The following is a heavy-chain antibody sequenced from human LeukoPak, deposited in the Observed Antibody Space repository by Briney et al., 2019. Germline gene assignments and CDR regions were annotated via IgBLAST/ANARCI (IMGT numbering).Heavy chain of an antibody. CDR1: GSSFTSYW. J-gene: IGHJ5*02. D-gene: IGHD6-13*01. CDR3: ARLGPGYSSSWYAFDP. V-gene: IGHV5-51*01. Sequence: PGESLQISCQGSGSSFTSYWIGWVRQVPGKGLEWMGIIYPGDSDTRYSPSFQGQVSLSADKSISTAYLQWSSLKASDTAMYYCARLGPGYSSSWYAFDPWGQGTLVTVSS. CDR2: IYPGDSDT.